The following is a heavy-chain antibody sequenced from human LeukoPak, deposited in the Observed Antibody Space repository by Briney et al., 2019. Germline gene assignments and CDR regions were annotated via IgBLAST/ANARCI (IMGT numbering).Heavy chain of an antibody. CDR3: AKDKLRGPYYYDSSGYDDY. D-gene: IGHD3-22*01. V-gene: IGHV3-23*01. CDR2: ISGSGGST. CDR1: GFTFSSYA. Sequence: GGSLRLSCAASGFTFSSYAMSWVRQAPGKGLEWVSAISGSGGSTYYADSVKGRFTISRDSSKNTLYLQMNSLRAEDTAVYYCAKDKLRGPYYYDSSGYDDYWGQGTLVTVSS. J-gene: IGHJ4*02.